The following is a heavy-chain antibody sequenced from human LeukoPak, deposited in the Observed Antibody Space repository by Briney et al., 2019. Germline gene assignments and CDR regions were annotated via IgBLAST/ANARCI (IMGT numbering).Heavy chain of an antibody. V-gene: IGHV4-34*01. CDR2: INHSRST. J-gene: IGHJ4*02. Sequence: SEALSLTCAVYGGSFSGYYWSWIRQPPGKGLEWIGEINHSRSTNYNPSLKSRVTISVDTSKNQFSLRLSSVTAADTAVYYCARDLGVSYFDYWGQGTLVTVSS. CDR3: ARDLGVSYFDY. CDR1: GGSFSGYY.